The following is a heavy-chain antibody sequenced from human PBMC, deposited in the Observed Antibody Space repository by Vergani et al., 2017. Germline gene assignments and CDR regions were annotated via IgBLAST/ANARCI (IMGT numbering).Heavy chain of an antibody. CDR2: IYTSGST. CDR3: AREPSVAARQPRYYYYYYMDV. V-gene: IGHV4-61*02. Sequence: QVQLQESGPGLVKPSQTLSLTCTVSGGSISSGSYYWSWIRQPAGKGLEWIGRIYTSGSTNYNPSLKSRVTMSVDTAKNQFSLKLSSVTAADTAVYYCAREPSVAARQPRYYYYYYMDVWGKG. J-gene: IGHJ6*03. CDR1: GGSISSGSYY. D-gene: IGHD6-6*01.